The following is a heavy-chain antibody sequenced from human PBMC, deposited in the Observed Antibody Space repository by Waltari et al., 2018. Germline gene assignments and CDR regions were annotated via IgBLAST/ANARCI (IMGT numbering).Heavy chain of an antibody. CDR2: SYYSGST. CDR1: GGSISSGGYY. CDR3: ARYGSKYYFDY. J-gene: IGHJ4*02. V-gene: IGHV4-31*03. D-gene: IGHD1-1*01. Sequence: QVQLQESGPGLVKPSQTLSLTCTVSGGSISSGGYYWSWIRQHPGKGLGWIGYSYYSGSTYDNPSLKSRVTISVDTSKNQFSLKLSSVTAADTAVYYCARYGSKYYFDYWGQGTLVTVSS.